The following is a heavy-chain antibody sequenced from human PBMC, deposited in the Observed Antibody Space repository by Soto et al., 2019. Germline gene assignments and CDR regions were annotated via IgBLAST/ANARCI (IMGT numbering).Heavy chain of an antibody. CDR1: GYTFTSYG. CDR3: AREWTAYGDYVGPYFEY. CDR2: ISAYNGNT. V-gene: IGHV1-18*01. D-gene: IGHD4-17*01. J-gene: IGHJ4*02. Sequence: ASVKVSCKASGYTFTSYGISWVRQAPGQGLEWMGWISAYNGNTNYAQKLQGRVTMATDTSTSTAYMELRSLRSDDTAVYYCAREWTAYGDYVGPYFEYWGQGTLVTVSS.